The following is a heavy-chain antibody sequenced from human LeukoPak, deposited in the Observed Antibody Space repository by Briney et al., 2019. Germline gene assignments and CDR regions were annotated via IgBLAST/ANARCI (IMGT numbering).Heavy chain of an antibody. CDR2: IVVGSGNT. CDR3: AADLHYYGSGSFGPTLYYFDY. Sequence: ASVKVSWKASGFTFTSSAVQWVRQAREQRLEWIGWIVVGSGNTNYAQKFQERVTITRDMSTSTAYMELSSLRSEDTAVYYCAADLHYYGSGSFGPTLYYFDYWGQGTLVTVSS. V-gene: IGHV1-58*01. J-gene: IGHJ4*02. D-gene: IGHD3-10*01. CDR1: GFTFTSSA.